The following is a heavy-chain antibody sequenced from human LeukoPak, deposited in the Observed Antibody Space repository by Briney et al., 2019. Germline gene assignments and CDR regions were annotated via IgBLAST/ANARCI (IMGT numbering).Heavy chain of an antibody. D-gene: IGHD1-26*01. J-gene: IGHJ4*02. V-gene: IGHV3-53*01. CDR2: IYSGGST. CDR1: GFTFSSNY. Sequence: PGGSLRLSCAASGFTFSSNYMSWVRQAPGKGLEWVSVIYSGGSTYYADSVKGRFTISRDNSKNTLYLQMNSLRAEDTAVYYCARDSGSYYFDYWGQGTLVTVSS. CDR3: ARDSGSYYFDY.